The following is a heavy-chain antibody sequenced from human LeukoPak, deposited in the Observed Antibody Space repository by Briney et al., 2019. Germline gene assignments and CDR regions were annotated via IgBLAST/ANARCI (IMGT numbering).Heavy chain of an antibody. D-gene: IGHD7-27*01. CDR3: ARDRMGGNWASFDY. CDR1: GFTFSSYS. Sequence: GGSLRLSCAAPGFTFSSYSMNWVRQAPGKGLEWVSSISSSSSYIYYADSVKGRFTISRDNAKNSLYLQMNSLRAEDTAVYYCARDRMGGNWASFDYWGRGTLVTVSS. V-gene: IGHV3-21*01. J-gene: IGHJ4*02. CDR2: ISSSSSYI.